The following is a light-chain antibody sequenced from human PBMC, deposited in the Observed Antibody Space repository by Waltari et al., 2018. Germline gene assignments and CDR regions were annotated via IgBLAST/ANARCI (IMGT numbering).Light chain of an antibody. V-gene: IGLV2-23*02. Sequence: QSALTQPASVSGSPGQSITIPCTGTTSDIGTYDVVSWFQHRPGKAPQLLISEVSKLPSQISLRFSSSKSGNTASLTIAGLQAEDEADYYCCSFANDSRVFGGGTKVTVL. CDR1: TSDIGTYDV. CDR2: EVS. J-gene: IGLJ3*02. CDR3: CSFANDSRV.